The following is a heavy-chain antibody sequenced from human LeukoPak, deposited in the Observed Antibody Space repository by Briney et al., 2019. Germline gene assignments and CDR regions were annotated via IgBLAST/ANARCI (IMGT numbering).Heavy chain of an antibody. D-gene: IGHD3-22*01. CDR3: ARGWRGYDSSGYSNWFDP. J-gene: IGHJ5*02. V-gene: IGHV4-39*07. CDR2: IYNSGRS. Sequence: SEILSLTCTVSGDSISSTSYFWGWIRQPPGKGLEWIGSIYNSGRSHYNPSLKSRVTISVDTSKNQFSLKLSSVTAADTAVYYCARGWRGYDSSGYSNWFDPWGQGTLVTVSS. CDR1: GDSISSTSYF.